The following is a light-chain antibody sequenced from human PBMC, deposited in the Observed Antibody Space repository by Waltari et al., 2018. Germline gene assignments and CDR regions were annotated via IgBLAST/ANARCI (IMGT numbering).Light chain of an antibody. J-gene: IGLJ1*01. CDR2: EGS. CDR3: CSYAGSSTVDV. V-gene: IGLV2-23*03. Sequence: QSALTQPASVSGSPGQSITISCTGTSSDVGTYNLVSWYQQHPGKAPKLKIYEGSKRPSGVSNRFSGSKSGNSASLTISGLQAEDEADYYCCSYAGSSTVDVFGTGTKVTVL. CDR1: SSDVGTYNL.